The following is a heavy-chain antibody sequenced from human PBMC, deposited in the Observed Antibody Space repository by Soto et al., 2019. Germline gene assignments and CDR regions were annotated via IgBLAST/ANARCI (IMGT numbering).Heavy chain of an antibody. D-gene: IGHD3-3*01. V-gene: IGHV3-23*01. CDR1: GFTFSSYA. J-gene: IGHJ4*02. CDR2: ISGSGGST. CDR3: AKSRDFWSGYFDY. Sequence: HPGGSLRLSCAASGFTFSSYAMSWVRQAPGKGLEWVSAISGSGGSTYYADSVKGRFTISRDNSKNTLYLQMNSLRAEDTAVYYCAKSRDFWSGYFDYWGQGTLVTVSS.